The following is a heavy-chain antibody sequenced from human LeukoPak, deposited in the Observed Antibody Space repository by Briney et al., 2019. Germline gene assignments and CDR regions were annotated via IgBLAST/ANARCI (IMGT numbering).Heavy chain of an antibody. J-gene: IGHJ4*02. V-gene: IGHV3-7*01. Sequence: PGGSLRLSCEASGFTFSSYWMGWVRQAPGKGLEWVANIIQDGSEKYYVDSVKGRFTISRDNARNSLYLQMNYLRVDDTAVYYCATGGPIGASWGQGTLVIVS. CDR2: IIQDGSEK. CDR1: GFTFSSYW. CDR3: ATGGPIGAS. D-gene: IGHD3-3*01.